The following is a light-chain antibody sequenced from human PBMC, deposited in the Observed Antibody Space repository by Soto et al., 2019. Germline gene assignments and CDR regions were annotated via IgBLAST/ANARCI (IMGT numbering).Light chain of an antibody. CDR3: SSYTSSTTYVV. Sequence: QSALTQPASVSGSPGQSITISCTGTRSDVGAYNYVSWYQQHPGKVPKLIIYEVSNRPSGVSNRFSGSKSGNTASLTISGLQAEDEADYYCSSYTSSTTYVVFGGGTKLTVL. V-gene: IGLV2-14*01. CDR1: RSDVGAYNY. J-gene: IGLJ2*01. CDR2: EVS.